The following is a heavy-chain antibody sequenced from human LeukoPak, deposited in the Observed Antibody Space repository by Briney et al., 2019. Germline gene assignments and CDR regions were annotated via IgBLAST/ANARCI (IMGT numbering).Heavy chain of an antibody. V-gene: IGHV3-23*01. CDR1: GFTFTSYA. CDR3: AKDVSSSWSTKTFDY. CDR2: ISGGGEDT. J-gene: IGHJ4*02. Sequence: GGSLRLSCAASGFTFTSYAMSWIRQAPGKGLEWVSAISGGGEDTYYPDSVKGRFTISRDNSKNTLYLQMNSLRAEDTAVYYCAKDVSSSWSTKTFDYWGQGTLVTVSS. D-gene: IGHD6-13*01.